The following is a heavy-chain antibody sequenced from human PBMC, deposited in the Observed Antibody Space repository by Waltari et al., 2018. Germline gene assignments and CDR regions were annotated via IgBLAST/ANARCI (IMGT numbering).Heavy chain of an antibody. Sequence: QVQLQESGPGLVKPSETLSLTCTVSGGSISSYYWTWIRQPPGKGLEVIWYIYYSGSTNYNPSLKSRVTLSVDTSKNQFSLKLSSVTAADTAVYYCARDRGAAGYFDYWGQGTLVTVSS. CDR3: ARDRGAAGYFDY. CDR1: GGSISSYY. V-gene: IGHV4-59*01. CDR2: IYYSGST. J-gene: IGHJ4*02. D-gene: IGHD6-13*01.